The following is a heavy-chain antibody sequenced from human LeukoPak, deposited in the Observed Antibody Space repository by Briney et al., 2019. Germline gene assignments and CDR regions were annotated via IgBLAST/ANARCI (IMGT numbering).Heavy chain of an antibody. V-gene: IGHV3-21*01. CDR3: ARDGTNYGDYGYYYYYMDV. D-gene: IGHD4-17*01. J-gene: IGHJ6*03. CDR2: ISSSSSYI. Sequence: GGSLRLSCAASGFTFSSYSMNWDRQAPGKGLEWVSSISSSSSYIYYADSVKGRFTISRDNAKNSLYLQMNSLRAEDTAVYYCARDGTNYGDYGYYYYYMDVWGKGTTVTISS. CDR1: GFTFSSYS.